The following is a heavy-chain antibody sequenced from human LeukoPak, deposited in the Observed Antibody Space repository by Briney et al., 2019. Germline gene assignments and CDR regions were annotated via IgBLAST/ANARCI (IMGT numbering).Heavy chain of an antibody. D-gene: IGHD3-16*01. CDR2: IRYVGSNK. V-gene: IGHV3-30*02. CDR1: GFTFSSYG. Sequence: GGSRRLSCAAYGFTFSSYGMQWVRQAPGKGLGWVASIRYVGSNKYYADSVKGRFTISRDTSKNMLYLQMNSLRAEDTAVYYCAQDPESDHVGVHWGQGTLVTVSS. CDR3: AQDPESDHVGVH. J-gene: IGHJ4*02.